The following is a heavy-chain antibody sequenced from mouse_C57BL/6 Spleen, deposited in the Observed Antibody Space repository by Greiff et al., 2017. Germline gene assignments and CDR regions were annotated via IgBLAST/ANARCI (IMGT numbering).Heavy chain of an antibody. J-gene: IGHJ2*01. CDR3: ARENHGSRNRYFDD. CDR1: GFTFSSYA. Sequence: EVQLVESGGGLVKPGGSLKLSCAASGFTFSSYAMSWVRQTPEKRLEWVSTISDGGSYTYYPDNVKGQFTISRDNAKNDLNLQMNHLKSEDTAMDYCARENHGSRNRYFDDWGKGTTLTVSS. CDR2: ISDGGSYT. D-gene: IGHD1-1*01. V-gene: IGHV5-4*01.